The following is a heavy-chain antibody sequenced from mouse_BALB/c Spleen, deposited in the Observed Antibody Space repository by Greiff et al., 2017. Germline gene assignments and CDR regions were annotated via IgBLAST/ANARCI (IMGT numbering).Heavy chain of an antibody. J-gene: IGHJ4*01. CDR2: ISSGGSYT. V-gene: IGHV5-9-3*01. D-gene: IGHD1-1*01. Sequence: DVMLVESGGGLVKPGGSLKLSCAASGFTFSSYAMSWVRQTPEKRLEWVATISSGGSYTYYPDSVKGRFTISRDNAKNTLYLQMSSLRSEDTAMYYCARQGAYYYGSSYDGGAMDYWGQGTSVTVSS. CDR3: ARQGAYYYGSSYDGGAMDY. CDR1: GFTFSSYA.